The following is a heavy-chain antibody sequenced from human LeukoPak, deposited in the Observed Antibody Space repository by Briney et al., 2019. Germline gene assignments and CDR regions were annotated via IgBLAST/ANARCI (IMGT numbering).Heavy chain of an antibody. Sequence: PGGSLRLSCAASGFTFSSYAMHWVRQAPGKGLEWVAVISYDGGNKYYADSVKGRFTISRDNSKNTLYLQMNSLRAEDTAVYYCARNGDVAAMFWYFDYWGQGTLVTVSS. CDR2: ISYDGGNK. V-gene: IGHV3-30*04. J-gene: IGHJ4*02. CDR3: ARNGDVAAMFWYFDY. CDR1: GFTFSSYA. D-gene: IGHD2-15*01.